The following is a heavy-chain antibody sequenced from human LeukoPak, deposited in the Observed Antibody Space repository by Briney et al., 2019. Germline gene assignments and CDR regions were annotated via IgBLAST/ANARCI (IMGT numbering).Heavy chain of an antibody. Sequence: SETLSLTCTVSGGSISSGGYYWSWIRQPPGKGLEWIGYIYHSGSTYYNPSLKSRVTISVDTSKNQFSLKLSSVTAADTAVYYCATYSGSYSETFDYWGQGTLVTVSS. CDR2: IYHSGST. CDR3: ATYSGSYSETFDY. J-gene: IGHJ4*02. D-gene: IGHD1-26*01. CDR1: GGSISSGGYY. V-gene: IGHV4-30-2*01.